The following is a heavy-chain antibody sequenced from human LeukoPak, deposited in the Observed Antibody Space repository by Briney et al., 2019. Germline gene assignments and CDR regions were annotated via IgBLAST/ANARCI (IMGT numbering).Heavy chain of an antibody. CDR3: AKTEGSGSYYGIDY. CDR1: GFTFSNYA. CDR2: ISGGST. V-gene: IGHV3-23*01. J-gene: IGHJ4*02. Sequence: GGSLRLSCAASGFTFSNYAMSWVRQAPGKGLEWVSGISGGSTYYADSVKGRFTISRDNSKDTLYLQMSTLRAEDTAVYYCAKTEGSGSYYGIDYWGQGTLVTVSS. D-gene: IGHD1-26*01.